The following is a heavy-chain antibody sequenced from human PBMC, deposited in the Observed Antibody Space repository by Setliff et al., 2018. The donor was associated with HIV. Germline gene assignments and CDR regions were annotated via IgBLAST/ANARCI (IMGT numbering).Heavy chain of an antibody. D-gene: IGHD4-4*01. CDR1: GYTFTTYG. CDR2: INPSSGDT. CDR3: ARDAFDYTAYYYSYMDV. J-gene: IGHJ6*03. V-gene: IGHV1-46*01. Sequence: ASVKVSCKASGYTFTTYGVNWVRQAPGQGLEWMGVINPSSGDTLYAQNFQGRVTVTRDTSTSTVYMELSSLRSEDTAVYYCARDAFDYTAYYYSYMDVWGKGTTVTVSS.